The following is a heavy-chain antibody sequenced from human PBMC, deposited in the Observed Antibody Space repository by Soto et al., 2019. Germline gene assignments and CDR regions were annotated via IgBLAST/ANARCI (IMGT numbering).Heavy chain of an antibody. CDR3: AXCYDGXTPYGMDF. CDR2: ISYDGSNK. Sequence: QVQLVESGGGVVQPGRSLRLSCAASGFTFSSYGMHWVRQAPGKGLEWVAVISYDGSNKYYADSVKGRFTISRDNSKXXXXXXXXXXXXXXXXXXXXAXCYDGXTPYGMDFWGQGTTVTVSS. J-gene: IGHJ6*02. CDR1: GFTFSSYG. D-gene: IGHD3-16*01. V-gene: IGHV3-30*03.